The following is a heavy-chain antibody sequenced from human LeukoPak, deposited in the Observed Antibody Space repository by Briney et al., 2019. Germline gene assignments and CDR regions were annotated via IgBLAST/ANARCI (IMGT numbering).Heavy chain of an antibody. D-gene: IGHD3-10*01. J-gene: IGHJ6*03. CDR3: ASLYGSGTKYYMDV. V-gene: IGHV4-59*08. Sequence: SETLSLTCTVSGGSISSYYWSWTRQPPGKGLEWIGYIYYGGSTNYNPSLKSRVTISVDTSKNQFSLKLSSVTAADTAVYYCASLYGSGTKYYMDVWGKGTTVTVSS. CDR1: GGSISSYY. CDR2: IYYGGST.